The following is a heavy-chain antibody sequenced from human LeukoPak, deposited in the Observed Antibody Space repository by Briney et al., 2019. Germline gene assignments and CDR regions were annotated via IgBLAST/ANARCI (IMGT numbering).Heavy chain of an antibody. D-gene: IGHD3-16*01. CDR1: GYTFTSYG. CDR2: ISAYNGNT. V-gene: IGHV1-18*01. Sequence: ASVKVSCKASGYTFTSYGISWVRQAPGQGLEWMGWISAYNGNTNYAQKLQGRVTMTTDTSTSTAYVELRSLRSDDTAVYYCARVGSIWVSYGMDVWGQGTTVTVSS. J-gene: IGHJ6*02. CDR3: ARVGSIWVSYGMDV.